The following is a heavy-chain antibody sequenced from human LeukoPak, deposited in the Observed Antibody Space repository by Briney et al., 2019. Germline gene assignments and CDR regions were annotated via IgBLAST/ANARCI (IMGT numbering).Heavy chain of an antibody. Sequence: ASVKVSCKXSGGTFSSYAISWVRQAPGQGLEWMGGIIPIFGTANYAQKFQGRVTITTDESTSTAYMELSSLRSEDTAVYYCARGKRWLQLGYFDYWGQGTLVTVSS. V-gene: IGHV1-69*05. CDR2: IIPIFGTA. CDR1: GGTFSSYA. CDR3: ARGKRWLQLGYFDY. D-gene: IGHD5-24*01. J-gene: IGHJ4*02.